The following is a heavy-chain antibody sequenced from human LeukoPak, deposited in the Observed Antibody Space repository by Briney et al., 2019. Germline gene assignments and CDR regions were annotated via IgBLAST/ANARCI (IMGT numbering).Heavy chain of an antibody. Sequence: GASVKVSCKASGYTFTSYGISWVRQAPGQGLEWMGWISAYNGNTNYAQKLQGRVTMTTDTSTSTAYMELSRLRSDDTAVYYCARDRIVVVVARTYGMDVWGQGTTVTVSS. J-gene: IGHJ6*02. V-gene: IGHV1-18*01. CDR2: ISAYNGNT. CDR1: GYTFTSYG. CDR3: ARDRIVVVVARTYGMDV. D-gene: IGHD2-15*01.